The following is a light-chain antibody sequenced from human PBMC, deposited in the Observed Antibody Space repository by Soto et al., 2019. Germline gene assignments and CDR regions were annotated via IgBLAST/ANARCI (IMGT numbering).Light chain of an antibody. Sequence: GITQSLASLSMSQGERATLSCRASQSLNRDLAWYQQKPGQSPRLLIFGASIRATGIPARFSGSGSGTEFTLTIGCLQSEDCALYCRQQYKNRPETFGQGTKVDIK. V-gene: IGKV3-15*01. CDR1: QSLNRD. J-gene: IGKJ1*01. CDR3: QQYKNRPET. CDR2: GAS.